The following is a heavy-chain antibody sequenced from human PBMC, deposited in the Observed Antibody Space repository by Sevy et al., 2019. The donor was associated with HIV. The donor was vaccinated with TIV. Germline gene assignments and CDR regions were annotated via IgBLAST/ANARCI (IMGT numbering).Heavy chain of an antibody. CDR1: GFSFSTYG. CDR3: ARERDENSSGWSVPFDN. V-gene: IGHV3-33*01. D-gene: IGHD6-19*01. J-gene: IGHJ4*02. CDR2: IWYDGSKK. Sequence: GGSLRLSCATSGFSFSTYGMHWVRQAPGKGLEWVAGIWYDGSKKQYADSVKGQFTISRDNSKNTMYLQMNSLRVEDTALFYCARERDENSSGWSVPFDNWGQGTLVTVSS.